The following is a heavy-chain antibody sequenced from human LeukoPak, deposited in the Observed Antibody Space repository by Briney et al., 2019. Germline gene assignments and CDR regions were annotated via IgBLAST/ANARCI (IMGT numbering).Heavy chain of an antibody. CDR2: ISYDGSNK. Sequence: GGSLRLSCAASGFTFSNYAMNWVRQAPGKGLEWVAVISYDGSNKYYADSVKGRFTISGDNSKNTLYLEMNSLRAEDSAVYYCARGDASSWYFFDYWGQGTLVTVSS. CDR3: ARGDASSWYFFDY. CDR1: GFTFSNYA. D-gene: IGHD6-13*01. V-gene: IGHV3-30*04. J-gene: IGHJ4*02.